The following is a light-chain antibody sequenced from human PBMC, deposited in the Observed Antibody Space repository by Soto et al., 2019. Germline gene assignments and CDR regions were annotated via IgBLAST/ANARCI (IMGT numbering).Light chain of an antibody. CDR1: SSDVGGYNS. CDR3: SSYTSRMTNV. CDR2: DVG. J-gene: IGLJ1*01. Sequence: QSVLTQPASVSGSPGQSITISCTGTSSDVGGYNSVSWYQHHPGKAPELILYDVGDRPSGVSYRFSGSKSGNTASLTISGLQAADEADYFCSSYTSRMTNVFGSGTKVTVL. V-gene: IGLV2-14*03.